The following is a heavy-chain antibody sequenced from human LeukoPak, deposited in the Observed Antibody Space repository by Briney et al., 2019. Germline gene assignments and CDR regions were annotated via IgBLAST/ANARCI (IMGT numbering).Heavy chain of an antibody. D-gene: IGHD1-26*01. Sequence: GESLKISCKGSGYSFTSYWIGWVRQMPGKGLEWMGIIYPGGSDTRYSPSFQGQVTISADKSISTAYLQWSSLKASDTAIYYCASSGRAGSPDFDFWGQGTLVTVSS. CDR2: IYPGGSDT. CDR3: ASSGRAGSPDFDF. V-gene: IGHV5-51*01. CDR1: GYSFTSYW. J-gene: IGHJ4*02.